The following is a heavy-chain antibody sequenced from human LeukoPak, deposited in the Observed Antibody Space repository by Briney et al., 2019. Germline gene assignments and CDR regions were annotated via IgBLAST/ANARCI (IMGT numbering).Heavy chain of an antibody. Sequence: ASVKVSCKASGGTFSSYAISWVRQAPGQGLEWMGRFIPIFGTANYAQKFQGRVTITADKSTSTAYMELSSLRSEDTAVYYCARGTRVLRFLEWSNWFDPWGQGTLVTVSS. D-gene: IGHD3-3*01. CDR2: FIPIFGTA. J-gene: IGHJ5*02. CDR1: GGTFSSYA. CDR3: ARGTRVLRFLEWSNWFDP. V-gene: IGHV1-69*06.